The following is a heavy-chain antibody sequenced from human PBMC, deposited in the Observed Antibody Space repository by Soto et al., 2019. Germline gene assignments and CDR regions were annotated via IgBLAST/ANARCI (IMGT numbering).Heavy chain of an antibody. J-gene: IGHJ3*02. V-gene: IGHV5-51*01. D-gene: IGHD2-2*01. Sequence: GESQKSPRRLSVYSFTSYAIGWFRQIPGKSREWMGIIYPGDSDTRYSPSSQGQVTISADKSISTAYLQWSSLKASDTAMYYCASPTRYCSSTSCTLGGDAFDIWGQGTMVT. CDR2: IYPGDSDT. CDR1: VYSFTSYA. CDR3: ASPTRYCSSTSCTLGGDAFDI.